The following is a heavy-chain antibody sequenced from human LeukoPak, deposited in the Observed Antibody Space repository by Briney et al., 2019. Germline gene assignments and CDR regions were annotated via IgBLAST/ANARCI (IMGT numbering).Heavy chain of an antibody. CDR1: XYXXTSYD. CDR3: ARPGDSLGSYYNFGYYYGMDV. CDR2: MNPNSGNT. V-gene: IGHV1-8*01. Sequence: ASXXXXCXAXXYXXTSYDINXVRQATGQGLEWMGWMNPNSGNTGYAQKFQGRVTMTRNTSISTAYMELSSLRSEDTAVYYCARPGDSLGSYYNFGYYYGMDVWGQGTTVTVSS. D-gene: IGHD3-10*01. J-gene: IGHJ6*02.